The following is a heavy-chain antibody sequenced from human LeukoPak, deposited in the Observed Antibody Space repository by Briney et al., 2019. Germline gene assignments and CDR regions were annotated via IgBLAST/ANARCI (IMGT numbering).Heavy chain of an antibody. CDR3: ARDGCGWSGWFDP. D-gene: IGHD6-19*01. CDR2: IYYSGST. Sequence: SETLSLTCTVSGGSINSYYWSWIRQSPGKGLEWIGYIYYSGSTNYNPSLKSRVTISVDTSKNQFSLKLTSVTAADTAVYYCARDGCGWSGWFDPWGQGTLVTVSS. J-gene: IGHJ5*02. CDR1: GGSINSYY. V-gene: IGHV4-59*01.